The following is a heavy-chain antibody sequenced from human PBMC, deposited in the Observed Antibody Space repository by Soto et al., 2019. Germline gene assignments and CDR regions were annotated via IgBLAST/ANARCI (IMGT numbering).Heavy chain of an antibody. CDR1: GFTFSSYA. D-gene: IGHD3-22*01. V-gene: IGHV3-23*01. CDR2: ISGSGGST. J-gene: IGHJ5*02. CDR3: AKDGRNYYDSSGYNWFDP. Sequence: GGSLRLSCAAPGFTFSSYAMSWVRQAPGKGLEWVSAISGSGGSTYYADSVKGRFTISRDNSKNTLYLQMNSLRAEDTAVYYCAKDGRNYYDSSGYNWFDPWGQGTLVTVSS.